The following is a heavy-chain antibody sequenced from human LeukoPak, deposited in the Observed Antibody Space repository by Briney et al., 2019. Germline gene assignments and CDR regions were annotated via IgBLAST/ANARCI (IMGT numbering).Heavy chain of an antibody. V-gene: IGHV3-21*01. Sequence: PGGSLRLSCAASGFTFSSYSMNWVRQAPGKGLEWVSSISSSSSYIYYADSVKGRFTISRDNAKNSLYLQMNSLRAEDTAVYYYAREDGSGSPYYYYGMDVWGQGTTVTVSS. J-gene: IGHJ6*02. CDR1: GFTFSSYS. CDR3: AREDGSGSPYYYYGMDV. CDR2: ISSSSSYI. D-gene: IGHD3-10*01.